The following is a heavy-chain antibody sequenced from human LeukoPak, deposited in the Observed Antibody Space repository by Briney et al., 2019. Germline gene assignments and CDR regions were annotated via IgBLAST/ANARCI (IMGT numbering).Heavy chain of an antibody. CDR1: GGSISSGGYY. D-gene: IGHD3-3*01. Sequence: KTSETLSLTCTVSGGSISSGGYYWSWIRQHPGKGLEWIGYVYYSGSTYYNPSLKSRVTISVDTSKNQFSLKLSSVTAADTAVYYCARGFPPVRFLEWLSRHPPRDYYMDVWGKGTTVTVSS. CDR2: VYYSGST. V-gene: IGHV4-31*03. J-gene: IGHJ6*03. CDR3: ARGFPPVRFLEWLSRHPPRDYYMDV.